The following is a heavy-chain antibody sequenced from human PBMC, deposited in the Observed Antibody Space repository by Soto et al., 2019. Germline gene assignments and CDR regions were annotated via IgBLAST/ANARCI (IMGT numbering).Heavy chain of an antibody. J-gene: IGHJ4*02. CDR2: IYYSGST. CDR3: AAVTSYPYYFGF. V-gene: IGHV4-31*03. Sequence: QVQLQESGPGLVKPSQTLSLTCTVSGGSISSGGYYWTWIRQHPGKGLECIGYIYYSGSTYYNPSLKRRITITVDTSKNLFSLKLRSVTAAATALYYCAAVTSYPYYFGFWGQGTLVTVSS. CDR1: GGSISSGGYY. D-gene: IGHD4-17*01.